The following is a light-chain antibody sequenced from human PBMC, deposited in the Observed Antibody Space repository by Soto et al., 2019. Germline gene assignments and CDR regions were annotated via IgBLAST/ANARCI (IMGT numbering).Light chain of an antibody. J-gene: IGKJ3*01. V-gene: IGKV1-12*01. Sequence: DIQMTQSPSSVSASVGDRVTITCRASQGISRWLAWYQQKPGKAPNLLIYSASTLSSGVPSRFSDSGSGSDFTLTISSRQPEDFATDYCQQADSFPLTCGPGTKVDIK. CDR3: QQADSFPLT. CDR2: SAS. CDR1: QGISRW.